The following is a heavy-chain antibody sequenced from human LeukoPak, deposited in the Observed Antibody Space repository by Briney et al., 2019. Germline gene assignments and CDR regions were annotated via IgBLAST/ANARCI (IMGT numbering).Heavy chain of an antibody. D-gene: IGHD3-10*01. CDR2: IKEDGGEK. CDR3: ASWPGAWYGEDY. Sequence: GGSLRLSCAASGFTFSTYWLSWVRQAPGKRLEWVANIKEDGGEKYYVDSVKGRFTISRDNAENSLYLQMNSLRAEDTAVYYCASWPGAWYGEDYWGQGTRVTVSS. J-gene: IGHJ4*02. CDR1: GFTFSTYW. V-gene: IGHV3-7*03.